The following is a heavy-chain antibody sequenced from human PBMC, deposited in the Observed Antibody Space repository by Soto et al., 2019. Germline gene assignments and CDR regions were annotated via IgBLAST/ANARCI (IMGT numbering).Heavy chain of an antibody. CDR1: GFKFSNYA. D-gene: IGHD3-16*01. CDR3: AKDRRAGGNSAFYFDF. CDR2: ISATGGGT. Sequence: SGGSLRLSCAASGFKFSNYAMSWVRQAPRKGLEWVSLISATGGGTYYADSVKGRFTISRDNSHNTLYLQVHSLTAEDTAVYYCAKDRRAGGNSAFYFDFRGQGAQVTVSS. J-gene: IGHJ4*02. V-gene: IGHV3-23*01.